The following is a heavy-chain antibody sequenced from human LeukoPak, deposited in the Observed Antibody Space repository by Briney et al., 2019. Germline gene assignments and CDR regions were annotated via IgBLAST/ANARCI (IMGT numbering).Heavy chain of an antibody. CDR1: GFTFSSYG. V-gene: IGHV3-33*01. D-gene: IGHD2-2*01. J-gene: IGHJ3*02. CDR3: ARGGIVVVPAAIGAFDI. CDR2: IWCDGSNK. Sequence: GGSLRLSCAASGFTFSSYGMHWVRQAPGKGLEWVAVIWCDGSNKYYADSVKGRFTISRDNSKNTLYLQMNSLRAEDTAVYYCARGGIVVVPAAIGAFDIWGQGTMVTVSS.